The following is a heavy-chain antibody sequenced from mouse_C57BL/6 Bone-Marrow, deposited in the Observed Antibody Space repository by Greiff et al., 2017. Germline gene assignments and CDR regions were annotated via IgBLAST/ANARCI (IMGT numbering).Heavy chain of an antibody. CDR2: ISYDGSN. CDR3: ARKSFITTVVATTWYFDV. CDR1: GYSITSGYY. V-gene: IGHV3-6*01. Sequence: EVKLMESGPGLVKPSQSLSLTCSVTGYSITSGYYWNWIRQFPGNKLEWMGYISYDGSNNYNPSLKNRISITRDTSKNQFFLKLNSVTTEDTATYYCARKSFITTVVATTWYFDVWGTGTTVTVSS. D-gene: IGHD1-1*01. J-gene: IGHJ1*03.